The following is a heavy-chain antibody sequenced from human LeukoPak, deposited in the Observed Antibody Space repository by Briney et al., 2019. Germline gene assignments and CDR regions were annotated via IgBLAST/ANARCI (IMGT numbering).Heavy chain of an antibody. V-gene: IGHV3-23*01. CDR2: IIGSGGST. J-gene: IGHJ4*02. CDR1: GFTFSSYA. Sequence: GGSLRLSCAASGFTFSSYAMSWVRQAPGKGLEWVSAIIGSGGSTYYADSVKGRFTISRDNSKNTLYLQMNSLRAEDTAVYYCAKDGGYCSSTSCYVYFDYWGQGTLVTVSS. CDR3: AKDGGYCSSTSCYVYFDY. D-gene: IGHD2-2*01.